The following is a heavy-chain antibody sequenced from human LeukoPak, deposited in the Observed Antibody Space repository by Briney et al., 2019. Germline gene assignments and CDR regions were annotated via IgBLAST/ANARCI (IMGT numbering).Heavy chain of an antibody. V-gene: IGHV4-38-2*02. CDR2: IYHSGST. J-gene: IGHJ4*02. CDR3: ARDLITSAGIFDY. Sequence: SETLSLTCTVSGYSISSGYYWGWIRQPPGQGLEWIGSIYHSGSTYYNPSLKSRVTISVDTSKNQFSLKLSAVTAADTAVYYCARDLITSAGIFDYWGQGTLVTVSS. CDR1: GYSISSGYY. D-gene: IGHD1-20*01.